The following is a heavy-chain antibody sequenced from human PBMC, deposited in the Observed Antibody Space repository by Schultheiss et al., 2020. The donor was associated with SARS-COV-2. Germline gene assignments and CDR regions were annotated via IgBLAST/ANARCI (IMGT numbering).Heavy chain of an antibody. D-gene: IGHD1-26*01. J-gene: IGHJ4*02. CDR2: ISSSGSTI. V-gene: IGHV3-48*03. CDR3: ARERLGGSYD. Sequence: GESLKISCTVSGFSFATYAMSWVRQAPGKGLEWVSYISSSGSTIYYADSVKGRFTISRDNAKNSLYLQMNSLRAEDTAVYYCARERLGGSYDWGQGTLVTVSS. CDR1: GFSFATYA.